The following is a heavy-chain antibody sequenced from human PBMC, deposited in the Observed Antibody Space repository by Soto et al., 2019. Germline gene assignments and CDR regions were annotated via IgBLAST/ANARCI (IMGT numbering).Heavy chain of an antibody. CDR2: ISSSGGST. Sequence: SLRLSCAASGFIFSTYAMNWVRQAPGKGLECVSAISSSGGSTYYAESVRGRFTISRDNSINTLYLQMSSLRTEDTAVYYCAHPRGYGVFDAVDIWGQGTMVTVSS. CDR1: GFIFSTYA. V-gene: IGHV3-23*01. CDR3: AHPRGYGVFDAVDI. J-gene: IGHJ3*02. D-gene: IGHD4-17*01.